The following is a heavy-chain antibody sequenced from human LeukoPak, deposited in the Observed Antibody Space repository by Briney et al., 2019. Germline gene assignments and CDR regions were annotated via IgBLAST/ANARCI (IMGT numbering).Heavy chain of an antibody. J-gene: IGHJ4*02. CDR3: AVASGSSGWYGVDV. D-gene: IGHD6-19*01. Sequence: GGSLRLSCAASGFSFSGSTMHWVRQASGKGLEWVGRIRNKANSYATIYAASVKGSFTISRDDSKSTAYLQMNSLKTEDTAVYYCAVASGSSGWYGVDVWGQGTLVTVSS. CDR2: IRNKANSYAT. CDR1: GFSFSGST. V-gene: IGHV3-73*01.